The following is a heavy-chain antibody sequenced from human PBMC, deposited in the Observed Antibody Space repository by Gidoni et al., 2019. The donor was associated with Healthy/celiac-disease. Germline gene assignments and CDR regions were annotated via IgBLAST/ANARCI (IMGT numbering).Heavy chain of an antibody. Sequence: QVPLQQWGAGLLKPSETLSLTCAVYGGSFSGYYWSWIRQPPGKGLEWIGEINHSGSTNYNPSLKSRVTISVDTSKNQFSLKLSSVTAADTAVYYCARSPPYSSSAGDFDYWGQGTLVTVSS. J-gene: IGHJ4*02. CDR1: GGSFSGYY. CDR3: ARSPPYSSSAGDFDY. V-gene: IGHV4-34*01. D-gene: IGHD6-6*01. CDR2: INHSGST.